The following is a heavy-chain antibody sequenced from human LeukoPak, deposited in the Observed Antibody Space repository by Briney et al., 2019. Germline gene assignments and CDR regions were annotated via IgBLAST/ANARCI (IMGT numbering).Heavy chain of an antibody. CDR2: IYTSGST. CDR1: GGSISSYY. D-gene: IGHD6-19*01. J-gene: IGHJ3*02. CDR3: ARLNSGWLDAFDI. Sequence: SETLSLTCTVSGGSISSYYWSWIRQPPGKGLEWIGYIYTSGSTNYNLSLKSRVTISVDTSKNQFSLKLSSVTAADTAVYYCARLNSGWLDAFDIWGQGTMVTVSS. V-gene: IGHV4-4*09.